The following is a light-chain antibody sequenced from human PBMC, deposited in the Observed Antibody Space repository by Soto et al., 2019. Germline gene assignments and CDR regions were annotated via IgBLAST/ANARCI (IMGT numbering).Light chain of an antibody. CDR2: WAS. V-gene: IGKV4-1*01. CDR1: QSLLYTSNNKNY. Sequence: DIVMTQSPDSLAVSLGERATINCKSSQSLLYTSNNKNYLAWYQQKPGQPPKLLICWASAREFGVPDRFSGSVSGTDFSLTINSLQAEDVAVYYCQQFYRSPNTFGQGTKLEIK. J-gene: IGKJ2*01. CDR3: QQFYRSPNT.